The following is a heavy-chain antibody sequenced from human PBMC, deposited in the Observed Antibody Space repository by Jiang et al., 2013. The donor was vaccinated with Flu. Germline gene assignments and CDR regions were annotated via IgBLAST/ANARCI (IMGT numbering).Heavy chain of an antibody. CDR3: ARGHEQQLVLGWFDP. CDR2: IYYSGKH. CDR1: GGPISSGGYY. D-gene: IGHD6-13*01. Sequence: SLTCTVSGGPISSGGYYWSWIRQHPGKGLEWIGYIYYSGKHLLQPSLKSRVTISVDTSKNQFSLKLSSVTAADTAVYYCARGHEQQLVLGWFDPWGQGTLVTVSS. V-gene: IGHV4-31*03. J-gene: IGHJ5*02.